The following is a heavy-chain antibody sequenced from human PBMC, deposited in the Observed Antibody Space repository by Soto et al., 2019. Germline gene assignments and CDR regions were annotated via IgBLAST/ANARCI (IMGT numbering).Heavy chain of an antibody. CDR2: IYNSGST. CDR3: ARVFRRADYGGIFGP. V-gene: IGHV4-59*01. Sequence: SETLSLTCTVSGGSISSYYWSWIRQPPGKGLEWIGYIYNSGSTNYNPSLKSRVTISVDTSKNQFSLKLSSVTAADTAVYYCARVFRRADYGGIFGPWGQGTLVTVSS. CDR1: GGSISSYY. J-gene: IGHJ5*02. D-gene: IGHD4-17*01.